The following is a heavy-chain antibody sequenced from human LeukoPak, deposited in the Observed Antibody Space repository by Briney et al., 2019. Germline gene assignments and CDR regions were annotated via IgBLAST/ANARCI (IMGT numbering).Heavy chain of an antibody. CDR2: ISSNGVNT. CDR3: ARRHNYYYYMDV. CDR1: GFTFSSYA. V-gene: IGHV3-64*02. Sequence: GGSLRLSCAASGFTFSSYAMHWVRQAPGKAPEYVSAISSNGVNTYYADSVRGGFTISRDNSKNTLYLQKGSLRSEDMAVYYCARRHNYYYYMDVWGKGTTVTVSS. J-gene: IGHJ6*03.